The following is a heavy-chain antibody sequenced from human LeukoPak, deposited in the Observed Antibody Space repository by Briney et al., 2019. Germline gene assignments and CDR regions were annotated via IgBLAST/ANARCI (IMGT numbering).Heavy chain of an antibody. J-gene: IGHJ6*03. V-gene: IGHV3-30*02. D-gene: IGHD6-13*01. CDR1: GFTFSSYA. CDR3: AKRLVSGYSSSWYGYYYYMDV. CDR2: IRYDGSNK. Sequence: GGSLRLSCAASGFTFSSYAMNWVRQAPGKGLEWVAFIRYDGSNKYYADSVKGRFTISRDNSKNTLYLQMNSLRAEDTAVYYCAKRLVSGYSSSWYGYYYYMDVWGKGTTVTVSS.